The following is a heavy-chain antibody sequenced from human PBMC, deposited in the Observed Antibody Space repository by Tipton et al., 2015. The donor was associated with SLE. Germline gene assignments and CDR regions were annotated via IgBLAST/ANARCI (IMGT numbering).Heavy chain of an antibody. D-gene: IGHD1-26*01. CDR2: ISDSGST. Sequence: TLSLTCSVSGGSVISYYWTWIRQPPGKGLEWIGYISDSGSTNYNPSLKSRVTISVDTSKNQFSLKLSSVTAADTAVYYCARTGELFDYWGQGTLVTVSS. CDR3: ARTGELFDY. J-gene: IGHJ4*02. V-gene: IGHV4-59*02. CDR1: GGSVISYY.